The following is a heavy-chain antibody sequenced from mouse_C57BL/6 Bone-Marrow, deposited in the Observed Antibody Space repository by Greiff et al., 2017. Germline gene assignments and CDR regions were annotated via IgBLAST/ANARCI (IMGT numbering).Heavy chain of an antibody. J-gene: IGHJ2*01. CDR2: IDPSDSYT. V-gene: IGHV1-69*01. D-gene: IGHD3-3*01. CDR1: GYTFTSYW. CDR3: ERCGDGVDY. Sequence: QVHVKQPGAELVMPGASVKLSCKASGYTFTSYWMHWVKQRPGQGLEWIGEIDPSDSYTNYNQKFKGKATLTVDKSSSTAYMQLSSLTSEDSAVYYCERCGDGVDYGGQGTALTVS.